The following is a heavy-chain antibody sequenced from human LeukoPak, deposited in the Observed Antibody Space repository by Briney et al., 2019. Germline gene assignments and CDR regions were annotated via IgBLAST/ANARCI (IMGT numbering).Heavy chain of an antibody. D-gene: IGHD3-22*01. CDR2: INHSGST. CDR3: ASRGIYYYDSSGYYHLDY. V-gene: IGHV4-34*01. CDR1: GGSFSGYY. Sequence: SETLSLTCAVYGGSFSGYYWSWIRQPPGKGLEWIGEINHSGSTNYNPSLKSRVTISVDTSKNQFSLKLSSVTAADTAVYYCASRGIYYYDSSGYYHLDYWGRGTLVTVSS. J-gene: IGHJ4*02.